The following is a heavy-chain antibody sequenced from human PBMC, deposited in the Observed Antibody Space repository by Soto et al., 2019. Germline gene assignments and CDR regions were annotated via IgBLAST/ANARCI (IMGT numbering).Heavy chain of an antibody. CDR2: ISCCGGTA. D-gene: IGHD1-26*01. J-gene: IGHJ4*02. CDR3: ANWGKSGSDF. CDR1: GFNFNKYA. V-gene: IGHV3-23*01. Sequence: EVQLLESGGGLVRPGESLRLSCAASGFNFNKYAMSWVRQAPGEGLEWVSGISCCGGTASYADSVKGRFTIARDDAKNTLYLDMNSLGVEDTAEYYCANWGKSGSDFWGQGTLVTVSS.